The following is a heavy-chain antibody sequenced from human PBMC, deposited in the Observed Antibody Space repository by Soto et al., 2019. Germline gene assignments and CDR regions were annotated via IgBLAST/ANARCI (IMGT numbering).Heavy chain of an antibody. D-gene: IGHD4-17*01. CDR1: GGSFSGYY. V-gene: IGHV4-34*01. J-gene: IGHJ3*02. Sequence: SETLSLTCAVYGGSFSGYYWSWIRQPPGKGLEWIGEINHSGSTNYNPSLKSRVTISVDTSKNQFSLKLSSVTAADTAVYYCATNYGDYGSDAFDIWGQGTMVTVSS. CDR3: ATNYGDYGSDAFDI. CDR2: INHSGST.